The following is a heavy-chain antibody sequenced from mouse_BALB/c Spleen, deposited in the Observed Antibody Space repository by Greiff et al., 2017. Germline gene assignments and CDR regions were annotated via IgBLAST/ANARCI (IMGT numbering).Heavy chain of an antibody. J-gene: IGHJ2*01. CDR2: IYPGSGST. V-gene: IGHV1S22*01. CDR3: TRCTTVVAPFDY. Sequence: LQQPGSELVRPGASVKLSCKASGYTFTSYWMHWVKQRPGQGLEWIGNIYPGSGSTNYDEKFKSKATLTVDTSSSTAYMQLSSLTSEDSAVYYCTRCTTVVAPFDYWGQGTTLTVSS. D-gene: IGHD1-1*01. CDR1: GYTFTSYW.